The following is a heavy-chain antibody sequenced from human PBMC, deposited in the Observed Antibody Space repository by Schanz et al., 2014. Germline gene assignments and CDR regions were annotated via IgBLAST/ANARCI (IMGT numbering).Heavy chain of an antibody. V-gene: IGHV1-46*01. CDR1: GYTFVSYS. CDR3: ARAFGGYDPAGALDY. D-gene: IGHD5-12*01. CDR2: INPSGGGT. Sequence: QVQLVQSGAEVKKPGSSMKVSCKASGYTFVSYSMHWVRQAPGQGLEWMGIINPSGGGTSYALRFQGRLTMTRDTSTSTVYMELSSLRSEDTAVYYCARAFGGYDPAGALDYWGQGTLVTVSS. J-gene: IGHJ4*02.